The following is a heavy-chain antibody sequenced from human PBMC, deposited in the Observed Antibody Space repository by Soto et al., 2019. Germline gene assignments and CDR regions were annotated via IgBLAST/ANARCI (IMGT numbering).Heavy chain of an antibody. CDR2: ISGSGGST. Sequence: EVQLLESGGGLVQPGGSLRLSCAASGFTFSSYAMSWVRQAPGKGLEWVSAISGSGGSTYYADSVKGRFTISRDNSKNTLYLQMNSLRAEDTAVYYCEKDSSWLVYNLIDAFDIWGQGTMVTVSS. CDR3: EKDSSWLVYNLIDAFDI. V-gene: IGHV3-23*01. CDR1: GFTFSSYA. J-gene: IGHJ3*02. D-gene: IGHD6-19*01.